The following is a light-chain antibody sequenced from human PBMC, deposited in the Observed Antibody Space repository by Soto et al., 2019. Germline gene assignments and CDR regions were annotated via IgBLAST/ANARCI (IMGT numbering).Light chain of an antibody. V-gene: IGKV3-20*01. J-gene: IGKJ1*01. CDR1: QSVNSYS. CDR3: QQYGSSPPT. Sequence: EIVLTQSPGILSLSPGERATLSCRASQSVNSYSLAWYQRKPGQPPRLLVWGASNRATDIPYRFSGSGSGPDFTLTIASLEPEEFAVYYCQQYGSSPPTFGQGTKVEVK. CDR2: GAS.